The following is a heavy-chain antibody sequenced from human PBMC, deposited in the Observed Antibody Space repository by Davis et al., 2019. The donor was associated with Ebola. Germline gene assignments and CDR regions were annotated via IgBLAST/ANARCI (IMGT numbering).Heavy chain of an antibody. D-gene: IGHD6-13*01. CDR1: GGSISSGDYY. V-gene: IGHV4-39*01. CDR2: AYSSGSM. CDR3: ARGRYSSSWYCDY. J-gene: IGHJ4*02. Sequence: SETLSLTCTVSGGSISSGDYYWGWIRQPPGKGLEWVGSAYSSGSMYHNPSLRGRVTIFVDTSKNQFSLRLISVTAADTAVYYCARGRYSSSWYCDYWGQGTLVTVSS.